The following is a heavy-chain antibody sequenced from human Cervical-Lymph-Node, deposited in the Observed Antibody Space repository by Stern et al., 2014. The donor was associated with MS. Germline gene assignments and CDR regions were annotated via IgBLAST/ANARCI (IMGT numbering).Heavy chain of an antibody. CDR1: GFTVSNFG. Sequence: VQLVESGGGVVQPGKSLRLSCAASGFTVSNFGMHWVRQSPGKGLEWVAVTWYDGNNQHYADSVKGRFTISRDYSKNTLYLQMNSLRAEDTAVYYCARDPGVGYGGDYNSHGLDVWGQGTTVTVSS. D-gene: IGHD4-23*01. CDR3: ARDPGVGYGGDYNSHGLDV. J-gene: IGHJ6*02. V-gene: IGHV3-33*01. CDR2: TWYDGNNQ.